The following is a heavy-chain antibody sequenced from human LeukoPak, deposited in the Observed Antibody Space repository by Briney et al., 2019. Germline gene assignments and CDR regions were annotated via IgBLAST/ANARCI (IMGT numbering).Heavy chain of an antibody. V-gene: IGHV3-48*04. Sequence: GGSLRLSCAASGFTFSNNGMNWVRQAPGKGLEWVSYISRGGSTIYFADSVKGRFTISRDNAKSSLYLQMNSLRAEDTAVYFCASNTGYSYGYFDYWGQGALVTVSS. J-gene: IGHJ4*02. CDR3: ASNTGYSYGYFDY. CDR1: GFTFSNNG. CDR2: ISRGGSTI. D-gene: IGHD5-18*01.